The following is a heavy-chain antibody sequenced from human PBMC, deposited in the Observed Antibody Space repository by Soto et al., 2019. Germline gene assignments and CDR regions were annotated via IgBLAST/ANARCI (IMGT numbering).Heavy chain of an antibody. CDR1: GGSFSGYY. CDR2: INHSGNT. Sequence: QVHLQQWGAGLLKPSETLSLTCAVYGGSFSGYYWSWIRQSPGKGLEWIGKINHSGNTNYRPSLKSRVTISVDTSKNQFSQNLSSVTAADTAVYYCARGGEYSTSFDYWGQGTLVTVS. J-gene: IGHJ4*02. CDR3: ARGGEYSTSFDY. D-gene: IGHD6-6*01. V-gene: IGHV4-34*01.